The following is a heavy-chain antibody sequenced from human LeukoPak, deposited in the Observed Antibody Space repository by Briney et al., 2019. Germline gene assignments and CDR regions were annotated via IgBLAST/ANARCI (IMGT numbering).Heavy chain of an antibody. D-gene: IGHD3-16*02. Sequence: GGSLRLSCAASRFIVSDYYMSWIRQAPGKGLEWVSYISTSGSTIYYADSVKGRFTVSRDNTKNSLYLQMNSLRAEDTAVYYCARDQADYVWGSYRYYFDYWGQGTLVTVSS. J-gene: IGHJ4*02. CDR2: ISTSGSTI. CDR1: RFIVSDYY. V-gene: IGHV3-11*04. CDR3: ARDQADYVWGSYRYYFDY.